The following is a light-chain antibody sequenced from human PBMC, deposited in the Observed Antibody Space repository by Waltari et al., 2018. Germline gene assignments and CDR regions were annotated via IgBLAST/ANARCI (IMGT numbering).Light chain of an antibody. Sequence: EIVLTQSPATLSLSPGDRVTLPCRASQSVGTNLAWYQHSPGRAPRLLVYRASTRASYVPARFSASGSGTEFTLSISTLQSEDSAVFYCQQYNDWPRTFGQGTKVEIK. CDR1: QSVGTN. CDR2: RAS. CDR3: QQYNDWPRT. J-gene: IGKJ1*01. V-gene: IGKV3D-15*01.